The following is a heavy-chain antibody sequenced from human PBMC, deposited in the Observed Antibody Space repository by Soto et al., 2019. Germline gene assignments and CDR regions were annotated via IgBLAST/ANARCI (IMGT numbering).Heavy chain of an antibody. CDR2: ISAYNGNT. CDR1: GYTFTSYG. D-gene: IGHD2-2*01. V-gene: IGHV1-18*04. CDR3: ARDGFVVLPAATNWFDP. Sequence: ASVKVSCKASGYTFTSYGISWVRQAPGQGLEWMGWISAYNGNTNYAQKLQGRVTMTTDTSTNTAYMELRSLRPDDTAVYYCARDGFVVLPAATNWFDPWGQGTLVTVSS. J-gene: IGHJ5*02.